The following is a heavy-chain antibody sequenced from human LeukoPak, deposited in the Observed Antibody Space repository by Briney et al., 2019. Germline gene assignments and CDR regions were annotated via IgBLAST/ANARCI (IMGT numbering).Heavy chain of an antibody. CDR3: AKDLGYCSSTSCFDY. CDR2: IRYDGSNK. CDR1: GFTISSYG. J-gene: IGHJ4*02. D-gene: IGHD2-2*01. V-gene: IGHV3-30*02. Sequence: GGSLRLSCAASGFTISSYGMHWVRQAPGKGLEWVAFIRYDGSNKYYADSVKGRFTISRDNSKNTLYLQMNSLRAEDTAVYYCAKDLGYCSSTSCFDYWGQGTLVTVSS.